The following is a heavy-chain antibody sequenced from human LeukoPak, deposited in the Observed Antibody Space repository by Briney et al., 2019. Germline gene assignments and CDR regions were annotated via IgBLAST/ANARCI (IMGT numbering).Heavy chain of an antibody. CDR3: AIYCSGGSCYRPWFDP. CDR2: IIPIFGTP. J-gene: IGHJ5*02. V-gene: IGHV1-69*05. CDR1: GGTFTSYA. Sequence: SVKVSCKASGGTFTSYAFSWVRQAPGQGLEWMGRIIPIFGTPHYAQKFEDRVTITKDESPSTVNMELSSLRSEDTAVYYCAIYCSGGSCYRPWFDPWGQGTLVTVSS. D-gene: IGHD2-15*01.